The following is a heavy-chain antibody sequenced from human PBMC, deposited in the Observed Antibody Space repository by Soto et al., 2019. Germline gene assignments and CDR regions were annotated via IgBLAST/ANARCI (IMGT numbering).Heavy chain of an antibody. D-gene: IGHD6-13*01. CDR1: GYTFSNFW. CDR2: IYPGDHET. J-gene: IGHJ4*02. CDR3: ARSPSSSPYFDY. Sequence: GESLKISCQSSGYTFSNFWSGWVRQLPGKGLEWMGIIYPGDHETRYSPSFHGKVTISADRSINTAYLQWNSLEASDTAFYFCARSPSSSPYFDYWGQGALVTVSS. V-gene: IGHV5-51*01.